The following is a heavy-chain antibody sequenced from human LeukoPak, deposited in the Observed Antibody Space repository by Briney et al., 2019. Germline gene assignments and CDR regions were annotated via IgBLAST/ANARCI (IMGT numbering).Heavy chain of an antibody. CDR1: GFTFDDYG. D-gene: IGHD2-8*02. Sequence: GGSLRLYCAASGFTFDDYGMSWVRQAPGKGLEWVSGINWNGGSTGYADSVKGRFTISRDNAKNSLYLQMNSLRAEDTALYYCARGTGGSYFDYWGQGTLVTVSS. J-gene: IGHJ4*02. CDR3: ARGTGGSYFDY. CDR2: INWNGGST. V-gene: IGHV3-20*04.